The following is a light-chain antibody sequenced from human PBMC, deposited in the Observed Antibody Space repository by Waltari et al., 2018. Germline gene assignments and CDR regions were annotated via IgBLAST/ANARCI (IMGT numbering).Light chain of an antibody. Sequence: AIQLTQSPSSLSASVGDKVTITCRASQDISSALAWYQLRPGKAPKFLIYDASILESGVPSRFRGSGSETDFTLTISSLQPDDFGTYFCQQFNSFPLTFGGGTKVEMK. V-gene: IGKV1-13*02. CDR1: QDISSA. CDR2: DAS. J-gene: IGKJ4*01. CDR3: QQFNSFPLT.